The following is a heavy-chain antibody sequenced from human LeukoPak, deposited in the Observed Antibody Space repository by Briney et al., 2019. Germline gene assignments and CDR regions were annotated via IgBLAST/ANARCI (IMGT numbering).Heavy chain of an antibody. Sequence: SETLSLTCAVYGGSFSGYYWSWIRQPPGKGLEWIGEINHSGSTNYNPSLKGRVTISVDTSRNQVSLKVTSVTAADTALYYCARVVASTSIDSWGQGILVTVSS. CDR2: INHSGST. CDR1: GGSFSGYY. V-gene: IGHV4-34*01. CDR3: ARVVASTSIDS. D-gene: IGHD2-15*01. J-gene: IGHJ4*02.